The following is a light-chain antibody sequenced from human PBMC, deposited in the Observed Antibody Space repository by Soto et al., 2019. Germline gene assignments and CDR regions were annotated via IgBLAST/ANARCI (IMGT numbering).Light chain of an antibody. CDR1: QTVTSSY. J-gene: IGKJ4*01. Sequence: EIVLTQSPGTLSLSPGERASLSCRASQTVTSSYLAWYQQKVGQAPRLLIYGASSRATGITDRFSGSGSGTDFTLTISRLEPEDFAVYYCQQYVTSALSFGGGTKVEI. V-gene: IGKV3-20*01. CDR3: QQYVTSALS. CDR2: GAS.